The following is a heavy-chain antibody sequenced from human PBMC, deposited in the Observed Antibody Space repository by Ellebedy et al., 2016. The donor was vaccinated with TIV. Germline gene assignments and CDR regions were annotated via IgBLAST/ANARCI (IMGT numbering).Heavy chain of an antibody. D-gene: IGHD2-8*02. V-gene: IGHV3-23*01. CDR2: ITESGGNT. CDR1: GLTFSSHA. J-gene: IGHJ4*02. CDR3: ARAYSSDWWSTDY. Sequence: GESLKISCAATGLTFSSHAMSWVRQAPGKGLEWVSSITESGGNTYYADSVRGRFTISRDNTKNTLYLQMNSLRPEDTALYYCARAYSSDWWSTDYWGQGTLVSVSS.